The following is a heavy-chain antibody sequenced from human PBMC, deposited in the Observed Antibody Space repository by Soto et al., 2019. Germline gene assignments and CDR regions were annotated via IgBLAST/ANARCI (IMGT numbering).Heavy chain of an antibody. CDR2: ISAYNGNT. V-gene: IGHV1-18*04. D-gene: IGHD6-19*01. CDR1: DSTLTSYG. J-gene: IGHJ4*02. CDR3: AREGAVAGPYYFEY. Sequence: GASLKVSCKTSDSTLTSYGISCVRQAPGQGLEWMGWISAYNGNTNYAQKLQGRVTMTTDTSTSTAYMELRSLRSDDTAVYYCAREGAVAGPYYFEYWGKGTMVTVS.